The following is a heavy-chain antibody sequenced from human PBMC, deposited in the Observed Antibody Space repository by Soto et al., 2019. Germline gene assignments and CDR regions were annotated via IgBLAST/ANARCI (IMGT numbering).Heavy chain of an antibody. V-gene: IGHV1-18*01. CDR3: ARGFRTIVVXTDAFDI. Sequence: AASVKVSCKASGYTFTSYGISWVRQAPGQGLEWMGWISAYNGNTNYAQKLQGRVTMTTDTSTSTAYMELRSLRSDDTAVYYCARGFRTIVVXTDAFDIWGKAIMLTLSS. CDR1: GYTFTSYG. J-gene: IGHJ3*02. CDR2: ISAYNGNT. D-gene: IGHD3-22*01.